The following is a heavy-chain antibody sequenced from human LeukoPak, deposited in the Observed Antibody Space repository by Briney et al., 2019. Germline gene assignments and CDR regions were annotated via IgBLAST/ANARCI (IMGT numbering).Heavy chain of an antibody. D-gene: IGHD2-21*02. V-gene: IGHV4-39*01. J-gene: IGHJ6*02. CDR3: ASAYCGGNCYWAYYYYAMDV. CDR2: IYFDGHT. Sequence: SETLSLTCTVSSGSISSRNYFWGWIRQPPGKGLEWSGTIYFDGHTYYNPSLKRRLTISVDTSKNQFSLNLNSVTAAETAVYYCASAYCGGNCYWAYYYYAMDVWGQGTTVTVSS. CDR1: SGSISSRNYF.